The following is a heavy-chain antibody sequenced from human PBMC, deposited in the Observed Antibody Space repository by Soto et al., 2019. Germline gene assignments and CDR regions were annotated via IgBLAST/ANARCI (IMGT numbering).Heavy chain of an antibody. Sequence: RASVKVSCRASGYTFTSYYMHWVRQAPGQGLEWMGIINPSGGSTSYAQKFQGRVTMTRDTSTSTVYMELSSLRSEDTAVYCCARSRPPMVRGVTSISTWFGLWGQGTPVTVPS. CDR1: GYTFTSYY. J-gene: IGHJ5*02. D-gene: IGHD3-10*01. CDR2: INPSGGST. CDR3: ARSRPPMVRGVTSISTWFGL. V-gene: IGHV1-46*01.